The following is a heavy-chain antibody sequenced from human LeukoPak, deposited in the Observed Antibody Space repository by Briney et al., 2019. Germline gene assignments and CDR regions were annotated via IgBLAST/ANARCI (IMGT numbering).Heavy chain of an antibody. V-gene: IGHV1-2*06. CDR2: INPNSGGT. CDR1: GYTFTGYY. D-gene: IGHD6-19*01. J-gene: IGHJ4*02. CDR3: ATVAGGSSGRDY. Sequence: ASVKVSCKASGYTFTGYYMHWVRQAPGQGLEWMGRINPNSGGTNYAQKFQGRVTMTRDTSISTAYMELSSLRSEDTAVYYCATVAGGSSGRDYWGQGTLVTVSS.